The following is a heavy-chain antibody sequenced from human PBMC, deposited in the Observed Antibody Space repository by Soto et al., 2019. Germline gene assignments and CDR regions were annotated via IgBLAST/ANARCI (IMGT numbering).Heavy chain of an antibody. J-gene: IGHJ5*02. CDR1: GFTFSSYS. V-gene: IGHV3-21*01. CDR2: ISSSSSYI. D-gene: IGHD2-8*01. Sequence: EVQLVESGGGLVKPGGSLRLSCAASGFTFSSYSMNWVRQAPGKGLAWVSSISSSSSYIYYADSVKGRFTISRDNAKKSLYLQMNSLRAEDTAVYYCARYHQLGYCINGVCRGGPNWFVPWGQRTLVTVSS. CDR3: ARYHQLGYCINGVCRGGPNWFVP.